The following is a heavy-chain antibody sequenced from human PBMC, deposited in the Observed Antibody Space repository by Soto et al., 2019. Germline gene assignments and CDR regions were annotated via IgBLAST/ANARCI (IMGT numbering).Heavy chain of an antibody. CDR3: SRMFGAYWYFDY. CDR2: ISYTGGT. CDR1: GDSISSYC. Sequence: SETLSLTCSVSGDSISSYCWTWVRQPPGKGLEWIGYISYTGGTKYNPSLKGRVTMSIDTSRNEFSLKLSSVTAADTAVYFCSRMFGAYWYFDYWGQGALVTVSS. V-gene: IGHV4-59*01. J-gene: IGHJ4*02. D-gene: IGHD2-8*02.